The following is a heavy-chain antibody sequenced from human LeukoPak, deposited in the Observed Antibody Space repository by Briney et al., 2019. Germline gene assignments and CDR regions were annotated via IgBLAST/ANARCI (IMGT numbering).Heavy chain of an antibody. J-gene: IGHJ4*02. CDR2: INPNSGGT. CDR1: GYTFTGYY. D-gene: IGHD3-22*01. CDR3: ARCTYYYDSSGYYWDGYFDY. V-gene: IGHV1-2*02. Sequence: ASVKVSCKASGYTFTGYYMHWVRQAPGQGLEWMGWINPNSGGTNYAQKFQGRVTMTRDTSISTAYMELSRLRSDDTAVYYCARCTYYYDSSGYYWDGYFDYWGQGTLVTVSS.